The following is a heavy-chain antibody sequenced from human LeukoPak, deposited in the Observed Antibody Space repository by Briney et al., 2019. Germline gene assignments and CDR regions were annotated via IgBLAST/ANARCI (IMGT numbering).Heavy chain of an antibody. CDR3: ARGVGGTNYFDY. CDR2: MNPNTGNT. Sequence: ASVKVSCKASGYTFTSYDINWVRQATGQGLEWMGWMNPNTGNTDYAQKFQGRVTLTRNTSISTAYMELSSLRSEDTAVYYCARGVGGTNYFDYWGQGTLVTVSS. V-gene: IGHV1-8*01. J-gene: IGHJ4*01. CDR1: GYTFTSYD. D-gene: IGHD1-26*01.